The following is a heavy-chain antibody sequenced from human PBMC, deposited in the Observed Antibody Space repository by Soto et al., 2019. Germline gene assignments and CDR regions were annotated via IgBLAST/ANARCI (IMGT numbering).Heavy chain of an antibody. J-gene: IGHJ6*02. CDR1: GGSVNGYY. CDR3: ARDSYGRDGYYYYGMDV. D-gene: IGHD4-17*01. CDR2: INHTGGT. Sequence: SETLSLTCAVYGGSVNGYYWNWIRQPPGKGLEWIGEINHTGGTHYNPSLKSRVTMSVDTSKNQFSLRLSSVTAADTAIYYCARDSYGRDGYYYYGMDVWGQGTTVTVSS. V-gene: IGHV4-34*01.